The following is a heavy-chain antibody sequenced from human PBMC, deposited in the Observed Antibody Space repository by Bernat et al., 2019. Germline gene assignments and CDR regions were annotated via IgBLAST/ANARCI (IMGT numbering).Heavy chain of an antibody. V-gene: IGHV4-59*01. CDR2: IYSSGST. J-gene: IGHJ4*02. Sequence: QVQLQESGPGLVKPSETLSLTCTVSGVSISGYYWIWIRQPPGKGLEWIGYIYSSGSTNYNPSLKSRVTISVDTSKNQFSLKLTSVTAADTAVYYCARWRYSGYDRPLDHWGQGTLVTVSS. D-gene: IGHD5-12*01. CDR3: ARWRYSGYDRPLDH. CDR1: GVSISGYY.